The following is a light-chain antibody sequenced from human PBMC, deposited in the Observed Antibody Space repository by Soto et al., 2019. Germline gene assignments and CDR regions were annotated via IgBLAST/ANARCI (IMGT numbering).Light chain of an antibody. Sequence: QSALTQPASVSGPLGQSIVISCTGSSSDIGSYDLVSWYQQYPGKAPKVVIFEGTKRPSGVSHRFSGSKSGNTASLTISGLQTEDEADYYCCSYAGSRTYVFGAGTKLTVL. J-gene: IGLJ1*01. CDR1: SSDIGSYDL. CDR2: EGT. V-gene: IGLV2-23*01. CDR3: CSYAGSRTYV.